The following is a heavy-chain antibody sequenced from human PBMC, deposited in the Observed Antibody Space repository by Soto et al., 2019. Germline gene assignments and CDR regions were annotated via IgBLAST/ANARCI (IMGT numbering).Heavy chain of an antibody. D-gene: IGHD2-2*02. CDR2: ISAYNGNT. J-gene: IGHJ4*02. CDR1: GYTFTGYY. CDR3: ARDHCSSTSCYTAVDY. Sequence: ASVKVSCKASGYTFTGYYMHWVRQAPGQGLEWMGWISAYNGNTNYAQKLQGRVTMTTDTSTSTAYMELRSLRSDDTAVYYCARDHCSSTSCYTAVDYWGQGTLVTVSS. V-gene: IGHV1-18*04.